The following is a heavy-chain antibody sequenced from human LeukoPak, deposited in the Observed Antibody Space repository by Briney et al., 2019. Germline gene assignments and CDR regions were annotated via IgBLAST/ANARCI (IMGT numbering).Heavy chain of an antibody. Sequence: PSETLSLTCTVSGASISSTTYYWGWIRQPPGKGLEWIGSIYYSGSTYYNPSLKSRVTISVDTSKNQFSLKLSSVTAADTAVYYCARLTYDILTGPRDWFDPWGQGTLVTVSS. CDR1: GASISSTTYY. V-gene: IGHV4-39*01. CDR2: IYYSGST. D-gene: IGHD3-9*01. J-gene: IGHJ5*02. CDR3: ARLTYDILTGPRDWFDP.